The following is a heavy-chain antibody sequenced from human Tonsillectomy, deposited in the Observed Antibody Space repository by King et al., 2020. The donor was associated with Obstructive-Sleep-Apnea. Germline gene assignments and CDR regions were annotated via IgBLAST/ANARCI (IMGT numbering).Heavy chain of an antibody. CDR1: GGSISSSSYD. J-gene: IGHJ4*02. Sequence: QLQESGPVLVKPSETLSLTCTVSGGSISSSSYDWGWIRHPPGKGLEWIGSIFYSGSTDYNPSPKSRVTISLDTSKNPVSLKLTSLTAADTAVYYCATPPGGSTSYYFDYWGQGTLVTVSS. V-gene: IGHV4-39*07. CDR3: ATPPGGSTSYYFDY. CDR2: IFYSGST. D-gene: IGHD3-10*01.